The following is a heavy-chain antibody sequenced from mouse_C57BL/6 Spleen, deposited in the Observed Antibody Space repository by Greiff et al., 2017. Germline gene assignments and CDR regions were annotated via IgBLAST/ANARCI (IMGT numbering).Heavy chain of an antibody. Sequence: DVQLQESGPGLVKPSQSLSLTCSVTGYSITSGYYWNWIRQFPGNKLEWMGYISYDGSNNSNPSLKNRISITRDTSKNQFFLKLNSVTTEDTATYYCARDDSSGYPFDYWGQGTTLTVSS. CDR3: ARDDSSGYPFDY. J-gene: IGHJ2*01. D-gene: IGHD3-2*02. V-gene: IGHV3-6*01. CDR2: ISYDGSN. CDR1: GYSITSGYY.